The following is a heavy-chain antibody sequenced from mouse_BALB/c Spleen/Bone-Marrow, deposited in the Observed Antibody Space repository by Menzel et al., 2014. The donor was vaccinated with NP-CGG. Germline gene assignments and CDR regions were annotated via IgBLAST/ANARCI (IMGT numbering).Heavy chain of an antibody. CDR1: GYTFTTYT. D-gene: IGHD2-1*01. J-gene: IGHJ4*01. CDR2: INPSSGYT. Sequence: QVQLQQPGAELARPGASVKMSCRASGYTFTTYTMHWVKQRPGQGLEWIGYINPSSGYTYYNQKFKDKATLTADKSSSAAYLHLSSLTSEDSAVYYCARVYGNYDAMDYWGQGTSVTVSS. CDR3: ARVYGNYDAMDY. V-gene: IGHV1-4*01.